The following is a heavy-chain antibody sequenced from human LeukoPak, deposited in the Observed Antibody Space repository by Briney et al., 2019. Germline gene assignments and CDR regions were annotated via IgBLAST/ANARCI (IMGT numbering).Heavy chain of an antibody. CDR1: GFTFSSYG. CDR2: ISGSGGST. J-gene: IGHJ6*03. CDR3: AKVEAGYYDSSGSVGGARYYYYYMDV. V-gene: IGHV3-23*01. Sequence: GGSLRLSCAASGFTFSSYGMSWVRQAPGKGLEWVSAISGSGGSTYYADSVKGRFTISRDNSKNTLYLQMNSLRAEDTAVYYCAKVEAGYYDSSGSVGGARYYYYYMDVWGKGTTVTISS. D-gene: IGHD3-22*01.